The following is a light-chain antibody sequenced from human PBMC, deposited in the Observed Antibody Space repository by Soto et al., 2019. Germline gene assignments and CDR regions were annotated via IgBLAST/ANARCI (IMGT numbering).Light chain of an antibody. CDR2: DVT. CDR3: SSYRSVGANVFGVV. Sequence: QSALTQPASVSASPGQSITISCTGTSIDVGGYNFVSWYQQHPGNAPLLLIYDVTHRPAGVSDRFSGSRSGNTASLTISGLQAEDEAGYYCSSYRSVGANVFGVVFGGGTELTVL. CDR1: SIDVGGYNF. V-gene: IGLV2-14*03. J-gene: IGLJ3*02.